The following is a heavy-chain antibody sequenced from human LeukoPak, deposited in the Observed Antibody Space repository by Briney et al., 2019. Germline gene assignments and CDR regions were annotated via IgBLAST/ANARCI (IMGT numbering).Heavy chain of an antibody. CDR1: GGSISSGGYS. CDR2: IYYSGST. J-gene: IGHJ2*01. V-gene: IGHV4-30-4*07. CDR3: ARGRATNWYFDL. Sequence: SETLSLTCAVSGGSISSGGYSWSWIRQPPGKGLEWIGYIYYSGSTYYNPSLKSRVTISVDTSKNQFSLKLSSVTAADTAVYYCARGRATNWYFDLWGRGTLVTVSS.